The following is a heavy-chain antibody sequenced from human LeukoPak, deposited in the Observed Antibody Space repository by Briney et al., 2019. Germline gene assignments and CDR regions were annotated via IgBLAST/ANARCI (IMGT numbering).Heavy chain of an antibody. D-gene: IGHD3-10*01. V-gene: IGHV4-59*12. CDR3: AKSNGYGLVDI. CDR1: GGSISSYY. Sequence: PSETLSLTCTVSGGSISSYYWSWIRQPPGKGLEWIGNNSPSLRSRVTISLDTSRNQFSLKLNSVTAADTAVYYCAKSNGYGLVDIWGQGTMVTVSS. J-gene: IGHJ3*02.